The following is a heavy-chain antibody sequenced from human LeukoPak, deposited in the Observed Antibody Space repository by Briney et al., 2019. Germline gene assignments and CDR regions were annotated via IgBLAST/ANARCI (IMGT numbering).Heavy chain of an antibody. CDR2: IYSGGST. CDR3: ARGDRYSSSWYDY. Sequence: GGSLRLSCAASGFTVSSNYMSWVRQAPGKGLEWVSVIYSGGSTYYADSVKGRFTIPRDNSKNTLYLQMNSLRAEDTAVYYCARGDRYSSSWYDYWGQGTLVTVSS. V-gene: IGHV3-66*02. CDR1: GFTVSSNY. D-gene: IGHD6-13*01. J-gene: IGHJ4*02.